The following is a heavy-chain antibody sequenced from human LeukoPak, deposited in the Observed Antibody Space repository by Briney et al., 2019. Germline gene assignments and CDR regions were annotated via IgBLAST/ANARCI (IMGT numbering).Heavy chain of an antibody. CDR1: GYTFTGYY. D-gene: IGHD3-22*01. J-gene: IGHJ4*02. CDR2: INPNSGGT. Sequence: GASVKVSCKASGYTFTGYYMHWVRQAPGQGLEWMGWINPNSGGTNYAQKFQGRVTMTRDTSISTAYMELSRLRSDDTAVYYCALYYYDSSGYYYNLDYWGQGTLVTVSS. V-gene: IGHV1-2*02. CDR3: ALYYYDSSGYYYNLDY.